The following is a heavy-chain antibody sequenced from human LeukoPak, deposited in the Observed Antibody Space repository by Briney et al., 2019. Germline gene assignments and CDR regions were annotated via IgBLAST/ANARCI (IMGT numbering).Heavy chain of an antibody. J-gene: IGHJ5*02. V-gene: IGHV3-20*01. D-gene: IGHD1-26*01. CDR1: GFTFDDYG. Sequence: GGSLRLSCAASGFTFDDYGMSWVRQAPGKGLEWVSGINWNGGSTGYADSVKGRLTISRDNAKNSLYLQMNRLRAEDTALYHCARESGSYRRFDPWGQGTLVTVSS. CDR2: INWNGGST. CDR3: ARESGSYRRFDP.